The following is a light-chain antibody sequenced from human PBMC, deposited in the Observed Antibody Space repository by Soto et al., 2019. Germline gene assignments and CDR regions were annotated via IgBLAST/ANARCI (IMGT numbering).Light chain of an antibody. CDR3: QQYGSSRT. J-gene: IGKJ1*01. V-gene: IGKV3-20*01. CDR1: QSVSSSY. CDR2: GAS. Sequence: EIVLTQSPGPLSLSPGERATLSCRASQSVSSSYLAWYQQKPGQAPRLLIYGASSRATGIPDRFSGSGSGTDFTLTISRLEPEDFAVYYCQQYGSSRTFGQGTKVELK.